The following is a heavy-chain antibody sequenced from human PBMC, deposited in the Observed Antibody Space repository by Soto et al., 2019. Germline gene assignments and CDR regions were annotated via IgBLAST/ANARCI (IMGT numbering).Heavy chain of an antibody. Sequence: QLQLQESGPGLVKPSETLSLTCTVSGGSISSSSYYWGWIRQPPGKGLEWIGSIYYSGSTYFNPSLKSRVTISVDTSKNQFSLKLSSVTAADTAVDYCANYMTTVDYWGQGTLVTVSS. CDR3: ANYMTTVDY. CDR2: IYYSGST. CDR1: GGSISSSSYY. J-gene: IGHJ4*02. D-gene: IGHD4-17*01. V-gene: IGHV4-39*01.